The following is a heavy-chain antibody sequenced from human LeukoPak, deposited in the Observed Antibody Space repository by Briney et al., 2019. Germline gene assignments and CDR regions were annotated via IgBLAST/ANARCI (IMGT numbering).Heavy chain of an antibody. Sequence: SLCPSCVLSVFTPSTDWMSWVRHAPRKGLGWVANIKTDGTEQSSAASPKGRFTISRDNAKNSLYLQVNSLRVEDTAVYYCARDRQGGIDDYWGQGTLVTVSS. CDR3: ARDRQGGIDDY. D-gene: IGHD1-26*01. J-gene: IGHJ4*02. CDR2: IKTDGTEQ. CDR1: VFTPSTDW. V-gene: IGHV3-7*01.